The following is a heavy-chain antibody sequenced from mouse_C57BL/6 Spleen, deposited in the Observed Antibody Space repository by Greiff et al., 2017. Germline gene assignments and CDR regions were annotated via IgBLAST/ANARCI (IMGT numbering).Heavy chain of an antibody. CDR2: INPSSGYT. CDR3: ALYYGSSPYAMDY. J-gene: IGHJ4*01. V-gene: IGHV1-7*01. CDR1: GYTFTSYW. D-gene: IGHD1-1*01. Sequence: QVQLQQSGAELAKPGASVKLSCKASGYTFTSYWLHWVKQRPGQGLEWIGYINPSSGYTKYNQKFKDKATLTADKSSSTAYMQLSSLTYEDSAVYYCALYYGSSPYAMDYWGQGTSVTVSS.